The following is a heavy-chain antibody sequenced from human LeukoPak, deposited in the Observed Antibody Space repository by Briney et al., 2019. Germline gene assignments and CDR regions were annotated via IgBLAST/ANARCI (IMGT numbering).Heavy chain of an antibody. CDR3: ARDLGIALDY. V-gene: IGHV3-30*04. D-gene: IGHD6-13*01. Sequence: GGSLRLSCAASGFTFSSYAMHWVRQAPGKGLEWVAVISYDGSNKYYPDSVKGRFTIYRDNSKNTLYLQMNSLRAEDTAVYYCARDLGIALDYWGQGTLVTVSS. CDR2: ISYDGSNK. CDR1: GFTFSSYA. J-gene: IGHJ4*02.